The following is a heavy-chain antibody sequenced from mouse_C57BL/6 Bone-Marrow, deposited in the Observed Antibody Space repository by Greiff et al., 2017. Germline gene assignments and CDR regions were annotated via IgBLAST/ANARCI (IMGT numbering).Heavy chain of an antibody. Sequence: PGTSVKLSCKASGYTFTSYWMHWVKQSPGQGLDLIGVIDPSDISPNSNHKFKGTATLTVYPSSSSAYMQLRSLTSEYSAVFYCASLWYWGQGTTLTVSS. CDR1: GYTFTSYW. D-gene: IGHD6-2*01. CDR2: IDPSDISP. CDR3: ASLWY. V-gene: IGHV1-59*01. J-gene: IGHJ2*01.